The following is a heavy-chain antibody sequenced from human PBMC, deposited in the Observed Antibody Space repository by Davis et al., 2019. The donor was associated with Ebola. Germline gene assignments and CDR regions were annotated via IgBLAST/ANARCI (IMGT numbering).Heavy chain of an antibody. Sequence: LSLTCAASGFLLSGDAMHWVRQAPGKGLEWVAVIAYDGSSKYYADSVKGRFTISRDNSKNTLFLQMDNLRAEDTAVYYCARDGPRPSRGSQDIYYYGMDVWGQGTTVTVS. CDR1: GFLLSGDA. J-gene: IGHJ6*02. CDR2: IAYDGSSK. D-gene: IGHD1-26*01. V-gene: IGHV3-30-3*01. CDR3: ARDGPRPSRGSQDIYYYGMDV.